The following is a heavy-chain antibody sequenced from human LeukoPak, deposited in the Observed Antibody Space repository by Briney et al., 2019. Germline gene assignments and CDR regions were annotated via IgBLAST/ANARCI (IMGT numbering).Heavy chain of an antibody. V-gene: IGHV3-74*01. CDR3: AKDRSGLNWYFDL. Sequence: GGSLRPSCAASGFTFSSYWMHWVRQAPGKGLVWVSRINSDGSSTSYADSVKGRFTISRDNSKNTLYLQMNSLRAEDTAVYYCAKDRSGLNWYFDLWGRGTLVTVSS. D-gene: IGHD6-19*01. CDR1: GFTFSSYW. CDR2: INSDGSST. J-gene: IGHJ2*01.